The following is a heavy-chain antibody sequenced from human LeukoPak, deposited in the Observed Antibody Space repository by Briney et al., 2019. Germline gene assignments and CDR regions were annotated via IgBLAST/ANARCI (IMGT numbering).Heavy chain of an antibody. J-gene: IGHJ5*02. CDR1: GYTLTELS. Sequence: ASVKVSCKVSGYTLTELSTHWVRQAPGKVLEWMGGFDPEDGETIYAQNFPGRVTMTEDTSTDTAYMELSSLRSEDTAVYYCATLGWNDVLPPPNWFDPWGQGTLVTVSS. V-gene: IGHV1-24*01. D-gene: IGHD1-1*01. CDR3: ATLGWNDVLPPPNWFDP. CDR2: FDPEDGET.